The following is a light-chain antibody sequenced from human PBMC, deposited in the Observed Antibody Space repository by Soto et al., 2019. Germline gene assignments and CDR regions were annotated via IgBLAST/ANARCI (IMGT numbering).Light chain of an antibody. Sequence: MTQSPSTLSVSPGERVTRSCRASQSITSRLAWYQQKPGKAPKLLIYDASTLESGVPSRFSGSGSGTEFTLTISSLQPDDFATYCCQQYNSYTWTFGQGTKVDI. CDR3: QQYNSYTWT. V-gene: IGKV1-5*01. CDR2: DAS. CDR1: QSITSR. J-gene: IGKJ1*01.